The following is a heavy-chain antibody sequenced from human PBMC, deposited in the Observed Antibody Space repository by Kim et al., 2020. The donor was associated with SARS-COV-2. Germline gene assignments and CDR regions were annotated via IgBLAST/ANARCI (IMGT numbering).Heavy chain of an antibody. V-gene: IGHV4-34*01. D-gene: IGHD1-26*01. Sequence: SETLSLTCAVYGGSFSGYYWSWIRQPPGKGLEWIGEINHSGSTNYNPSLKSRVTISVDTSKNQFSLKLSSVTAADTAVYYCARGETIRAYSGSEPWGQGTLVTVSS. CDR3: ARGETIRAYSGSEP. CDR1: GGSFSGYY. CDR2: INHSGST. J-gene: IGHJ5*02.